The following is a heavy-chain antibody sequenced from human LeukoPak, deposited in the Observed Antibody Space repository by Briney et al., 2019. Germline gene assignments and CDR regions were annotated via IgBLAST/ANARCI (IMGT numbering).Heavy chain of an antibody. CDR3: AREVKYDFWSGYFDY. V-gene: IGHV4-59*01. CDR1: GGSISSYY. CDR2: IYYSGST. Sequence: KASETLSLTCTVSGGSISSYYWSWIRQPPGKGLEWIGYIYYSGSTNYNPSLKSRVTISVDTSKNQFSLKLSSVTAADTAVYYCAREVKYDFWSGYFDYWGQGTLVTVSS. D-gene: IGHD3-3*01. J-gene: IGHJ4*02.